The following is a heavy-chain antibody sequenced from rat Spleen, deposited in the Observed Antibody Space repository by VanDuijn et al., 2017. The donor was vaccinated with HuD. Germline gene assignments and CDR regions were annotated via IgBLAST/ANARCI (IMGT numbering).Heavy chain of an antibody. J-gene: IGHJ2*01. V-gene: IGHV2S12*01. D-gene: IGHD3-2*01. CDR2: VSSGGNT. CDR1: GFSLTSDG. Sequence: QVQLKESGPGLVQPSQTLSLTCTVSGFSLTSDGVSWVRQPPGKGLEWIAAVSSGGNTYYDSTLKPRLSISRDTSKSQVFLKMNSLQTEDTATYYCARDRTGPWDYWGQGVMVTVSS. CDR3: ARDRTGPWDY.